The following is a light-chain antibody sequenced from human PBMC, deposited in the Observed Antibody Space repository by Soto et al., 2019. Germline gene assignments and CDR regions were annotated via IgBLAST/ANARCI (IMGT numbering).Light chain of an antibody. Sequence: EIVLTQSPGTLSLSPGEGATLSCRAGQSISSSYLAWYQQKPGQAPRLLIYAASSRVTGIPDRFSGSGYRTVFTLTSNSLEVEDFAVYYSALYGRCHMFSFGQGTKLEIK. CDR2: AAS. J-gene: IGKJ2*01. CDR1: QSISSSY. CDR3: ALYGRCHMFS. V-gene: IGKV3-20*01.